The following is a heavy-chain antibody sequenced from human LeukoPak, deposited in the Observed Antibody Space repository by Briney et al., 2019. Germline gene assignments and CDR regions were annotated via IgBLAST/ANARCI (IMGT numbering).Heavy chain of an antibody. J-gene: IGHJ4*02. CDR3: ARIGAGSSRDY. V-gene: IGHV3-33*08. CDR2: IRYDGSDQ. D-gene: IGHD6-13*01. Sequence: GGSLRLSCAASGFTFSTYGMHWVRQAPGKGLEWVAVIRYDGSDQYYADSVKGRFTISRDNAKNSLYLQMNSLRAEDTAVYYCARIGAGSSRDYWGQGTLVTVSS. CDR1: GFTFSTYG.